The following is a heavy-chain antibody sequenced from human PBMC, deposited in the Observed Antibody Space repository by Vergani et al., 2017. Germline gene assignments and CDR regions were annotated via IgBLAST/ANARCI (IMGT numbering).Heavy chain of an antibody. CDR3: ASRTSPTTGGRSYYYYYMDV. J-gene: IGHJ6*03. V-gene: IGHV1-46*01. CDR2: INPSGGHT. Sequence: QVQVVQSGAEVKKSGASVKVSCKTSGYTFSNYYMHWVRQAPGQGLEWMGIINPSGGHTNYAQKFQGRVTMTRDTSTSTVYMELSSLRSEDTAVYYCASRTSPTTGGRSYYYYYMDVWGKGP. D-gene: IGHD1-1*01. CDR1: GYTFSNYY.